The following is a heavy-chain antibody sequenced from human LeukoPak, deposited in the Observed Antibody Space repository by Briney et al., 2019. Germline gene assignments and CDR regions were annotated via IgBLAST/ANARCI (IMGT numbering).Heavy chain of an antibody. J-gene: IGHJ4*02. CDR2: ISGSTTDI. CDR3: ARDKTRGLGYSYSKSGNYFDY. Sequence: PGGSLRLSCASSGFTFSNYNMNWVRQAPGKGLEWVSYISGSTTDIYYADSVKGRFTISRDNAKRSVYLQMNSLGVEDTAVYYCARDKTRGLGYSYSKSGNYFDYWGQGTLVTVSS. D-gene: IGHD5-18*01. V-gene: IGHV3-21*01. CDR1: GFTFSNYN.